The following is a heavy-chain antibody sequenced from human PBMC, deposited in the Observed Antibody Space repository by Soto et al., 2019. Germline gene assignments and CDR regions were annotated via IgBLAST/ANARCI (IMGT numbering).Heavy chain of an antibody. J-gene: IGHJ4*02. CDR2: YIPIFGTA. Sequence: QVQLVQSGAEVKKPGSSVKVSCKASGGTFSSYAISWVRQAPGQGLEWMGGYIPIFGTANYAQKFQGRVTITADESTSTAYIELSSLLSEDTAVYYCARRHLVTTDYYFDYWGQGTMVTVSS. D-gene: IGHD4-17*01. CDR3: ARRHLVTTDYYFDY. CDR1: GGTFSSYA. V-gene: IGHV1-69*01.